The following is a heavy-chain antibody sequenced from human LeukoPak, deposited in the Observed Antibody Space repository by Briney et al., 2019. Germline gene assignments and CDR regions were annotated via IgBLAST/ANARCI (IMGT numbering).Heavy chain of an antibody. CDR1: GFTFSNYD. J-gene: IGHJ4*02. Sequence: GGSLRLSCTASGFTFSNYDMHWVRQAPGKGLEWVALISYGGSNKDYADSVKRLFTISRDNSKNTVFLQMNSLSAEHAGVLYGATRQYSGSRAFDSWGRGPWVTVS. D-gene: IGHD5-12*01. CDR3: ATRQYSGSRAFDS. V-gene: IGHV3-30*03. CDR2: ISYGGSNK.